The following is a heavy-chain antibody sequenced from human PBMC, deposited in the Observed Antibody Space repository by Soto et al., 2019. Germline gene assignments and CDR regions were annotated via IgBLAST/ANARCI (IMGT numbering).Heavy chain of an antibody. CDR2: INHSGST. CDR1: GGSFSGYY. Sequence: SETLSLTCAVYGGSFSGYYWSWIRQPPGKGLEWIGEINHSGSTNYNPSLKSRVTISVDTSKNQFSLKLSSVTAADTAVYYCARGPRRRAQHATRKYYFDYWGQGTIVTVYS. V-gene: IGHV4-34*01. D-gene: IGHD2-2*01. CDR3: ARGPRRRAQHATRKYYFDY. J-gene: IGHJ4*02.